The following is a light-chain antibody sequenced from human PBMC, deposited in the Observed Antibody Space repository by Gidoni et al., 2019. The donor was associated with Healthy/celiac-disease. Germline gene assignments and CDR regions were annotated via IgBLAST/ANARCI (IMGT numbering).Light chain of an antibody. Sequence: IVMPQSPATLSVSPGERATLSCRASQSVSSNLAWYQQKPGQAPRLLIHGASTRATGIPARFSGSGSGTEFTLTISSLQSEDFAVDYCQQYNNWPTFXQXTKVEIK. CDR2: GAS. CDR1: QSVSSN. CDR3: QQYNNWPT. V-gene: IGKV3-15*01. J-gene: IGKJ1*01.